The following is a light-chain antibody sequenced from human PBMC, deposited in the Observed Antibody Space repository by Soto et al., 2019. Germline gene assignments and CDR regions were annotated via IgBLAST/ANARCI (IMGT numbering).Light chain of an antibody. CDR1: SSNIGSNT. J-gene: IGLJ1*01. Sequence: QSVLTQAPSSSGTPGQRVTISCSGSSSNIGSNTVNWYQHLPGTAPKLLIYSNNQRPSGVPDRFSGSKSGTSASLAISGLQSEDEADYFCAARDDSLDGYVFGTGTKVTVL. CDR3: AARDDSLDGYV. CDR2: SNN. V-gene: IGLV1-44*01.